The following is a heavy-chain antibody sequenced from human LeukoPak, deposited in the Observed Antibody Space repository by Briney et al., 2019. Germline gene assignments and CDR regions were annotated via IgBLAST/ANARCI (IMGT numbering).Heavy chain of an antibody. Sequence: GGSLRLSCAASGFTFRFHGMSWVRQAPGKGLEWVSAISGSGGSTYYADSVKGRFTISRDNSKNTLYMQMNSLRAEDTAVYYCAKDDAWLRFGEWSQGTLVTVSS. CDR2: ISGSGGST. V-gene: IGHV3-23*01. D-gene: IGHD3-10*01. CDR3: AKDDAWLRFGE. CDR1: GFTFRFHG. J-gene: IGHJ4*02.